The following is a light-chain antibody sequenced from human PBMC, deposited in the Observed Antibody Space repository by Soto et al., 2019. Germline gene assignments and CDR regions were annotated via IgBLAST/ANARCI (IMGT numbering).Light chain of an antibody. CDR1: QGNSNY. V-gene: IGKV1-9*01. Sequence: DIQLTQSPSFLSASVGDRVTITCRASQGNSNYLAWYQRKPGKAPKLLNYTASTLQSGVPSRFSGSGSGTEFTLTISSLQPEDFATYYCQQLNSYPLTVGGGTKVEIK. CDR3: QQLNSYPLT. J-gene: IGKJ4*01. CDR2: TAS.